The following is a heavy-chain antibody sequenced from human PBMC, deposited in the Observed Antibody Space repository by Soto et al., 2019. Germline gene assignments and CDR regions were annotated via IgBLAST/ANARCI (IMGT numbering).Heavy chain of an antibody. D-gene: IGHD2-2*01. J-gene: IGHJ4*02. V-gene: IGHV3-43*01. Sequence: EVRLVESGGVVVQPGGSLRLSCAASGFMFDDFSMHWVRQAPGKGLEWVALIGRDGINTYYADSVRGRFIVSRDNSKNSLYLQMNSLRSEDSALYYCVKVRDDASWTAFDQWGQGTLVTVSS. CDR1: GFMFDDFS. CDR3: VKVRDDASWTAFDQ. CDR2: IGRDGINT.